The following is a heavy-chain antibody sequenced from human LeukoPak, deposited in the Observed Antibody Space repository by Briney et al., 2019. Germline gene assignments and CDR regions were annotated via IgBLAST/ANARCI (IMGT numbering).Heavy chain of an antibody. J-gene: IGHJ6*02. V-gene: IGHV4-61*01. D-gene: IGHD6-19*01. Sequence: SETLSLTCTVSGGSVSSGSYYWSWIRQPPGKGLEWLGYIYYSGSTNYNPSLKSRVTISVDTSKNQFSLKLSSVTAADTAVYYCARESSGWFSSYYYGMDVWGQGTTVTVSS. CDR2: IYYSGST. CDR1: GGSVSSGSYY. CDR3: ARESSGWFSSYYYGMDV.